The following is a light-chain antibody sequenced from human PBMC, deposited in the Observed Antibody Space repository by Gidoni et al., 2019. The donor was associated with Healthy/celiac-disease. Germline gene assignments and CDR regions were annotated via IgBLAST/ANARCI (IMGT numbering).Light chain of an antibody. Sequence: DLVITPPPDSLPVSLGERATINCKSSQSVLYSSNNKNYLAWYQQKPGQPPKLLIYWASTRESGVPDRFSGSGSGTDFTLTISSLQAEDVAVYYCQQYYSTPRTFGQGTKVEIK. V-gene: IGKV4-1*01. CDR3: QQYYSTPRT. J-gene: IGKJ1*01. CDR1: QSVLYSSNNKNY. CDR2: WAS.